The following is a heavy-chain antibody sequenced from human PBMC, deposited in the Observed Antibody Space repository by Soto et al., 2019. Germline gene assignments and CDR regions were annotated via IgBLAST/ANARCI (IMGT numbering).Heavy chain of an antibody. CDR3: TTSPHRDSERVFV. V-gene: IGHV3-7*01. CDR2: IKQDGTEK. D-gene: IGHD1-26*01. J-gene: IGHJ6*02. CDR1: GFTFSTYW. Sequence: EVQLVESGGGLVQPGGSLRLYCAASGFTFSTYWMSWVRRTPGKGLEWVANIKQDGTEKYYVDSVRGRLTVSRDNAKSSLYRQMNSLRVEDTAVYYCTTSPHRDSERVFVWGQGTAVTVS.